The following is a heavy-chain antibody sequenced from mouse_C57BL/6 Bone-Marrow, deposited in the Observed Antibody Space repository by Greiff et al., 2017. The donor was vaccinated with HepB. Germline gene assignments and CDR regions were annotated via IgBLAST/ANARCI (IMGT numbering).Heavy chain of an antibody. V-gene: IGHV1-69*01. J-gene: IGHJ4*01. D-gene: IGHD2-5*01. CDR3: ARSEPTIVSYYAMAY. CDR2: VDPTDSYT. Sequence: QVQLQQPGAELVMPGASVKLSCTASGYTFTSYWMHWVKQRPGQGLEWIGEVDPTDSYTNYNQTFKGKSTLTVDKSSSTAYMQISSLTSEDSAVYYCARSEPTIVSYYAMAYWGQGTSVTVSS. CDR1: GYTFTSYW.